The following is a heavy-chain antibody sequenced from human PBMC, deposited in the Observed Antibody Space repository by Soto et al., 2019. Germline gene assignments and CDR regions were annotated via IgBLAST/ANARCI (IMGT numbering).Heavy chain of an antibody. D-gene: IGHD2-15*01. CDR1: GYTFPGYY. V-gene: IGHV1-2*04. CDR2: INPNSGGT. J-gene: IGHJ6*03. CDR3: ARGEAYCSGGSCYYYMDV. Sequence: GASVKVSCKASGYTFPGYYMHWARQAPGQGLEWMGLINPNSGGTNYAQKFQGWVTMTRDTSISTAYMELSRLRSDDTAVYYCARGEAYCSGGSCYYYMDVWGKGTTVTVSS.